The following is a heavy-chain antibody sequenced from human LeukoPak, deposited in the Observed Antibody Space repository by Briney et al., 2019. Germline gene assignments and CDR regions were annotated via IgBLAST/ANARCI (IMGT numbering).Heavy chain of an antibody. D-gene: IGHD3-3*01. CDR2: IYYSGST. J-gene: IGHJ4*02. V-gene: IGHV4-59*01. CDR1: GGSIISYN. CDR3: ARLSFGVTYYFDY. Sequence: PSETLPLTCTVSGGSIISYNWSWIRQPPGKGLEWIGYIYYSGSTNYDPSLKSRVTISVDTSKNQFSLKLSSVTAADTAVYYCARLSFGVTYYFDYWGQGTLVTVSS.